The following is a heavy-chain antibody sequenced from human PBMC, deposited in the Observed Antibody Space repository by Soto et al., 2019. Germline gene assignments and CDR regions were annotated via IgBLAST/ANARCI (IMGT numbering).Heavy chain of an antibody. CDR3: AHSGRVLSPFDS. V-gene: IGHV2-5*02. CDR2: IYWDDDK. CDR1: GFSRSTSGVS. Sequence: QITLKESGPTPVKPTQTLRLTCTFSGFSRSTSGVSVGWIRQPPGKALEWLALIYWDDDKRYSPSLKSRLTITKDTSKNQVVLTMTNMDPVDTATYYCAHSGRVLSPFDSWGQGTLVTVSS. D-gene: IGHD2-15*01. J-gene: IGHJ4*02.